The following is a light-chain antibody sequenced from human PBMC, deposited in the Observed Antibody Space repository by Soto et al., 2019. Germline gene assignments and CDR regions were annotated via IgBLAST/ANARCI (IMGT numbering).Light chain of an antibody. CDR2: GAS. CDR1: QSISSY. V-gene: IGKV1-39*01. CDR3: QQCSSTPPT. Sequence: DIQMTRSPSSLSASVGDRVTITCRASQSISSYLNWYQQKPGEAPKLLIYGASSLQSGVPSRFSGSGSGTEFTLTISSLQPDDFATYYCQQCSSTPPTFGQGTKVDIK. J-gene: IGKJ1*01.